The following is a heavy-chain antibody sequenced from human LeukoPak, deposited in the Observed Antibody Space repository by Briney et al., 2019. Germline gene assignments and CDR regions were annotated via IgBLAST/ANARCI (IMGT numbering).Heavy chain of an antibody. V-gene: IGHV3-30*02. J-gene: IGHJ4*02. CDR1: GFTFSSYG. Sequence: GGSLRLSCAASGFTFSSYGMHWVRQAPGKGLEWVAFIRYDGSNKYYADSVKGRFTISRDNSKNTLYLQMNSLRAEDTAVYYCARDCFFSSGWWGGWGQGTLVTVSS. D-gene: IGHD6-19*01. CDR3: ARDCFFSSGWWGG. CDR2: IRYDGSNK.